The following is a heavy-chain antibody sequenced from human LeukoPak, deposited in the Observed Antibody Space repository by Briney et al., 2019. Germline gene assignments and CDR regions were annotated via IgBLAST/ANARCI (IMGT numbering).Heavy chain of an antibody. Sequence: LSLTCTVSGGSISSSSYYWGWIRQAPGKGLEWVSYISSSGSTIYYADSVKGRFTISRDNAKNSLYLQMNSLRAEDTAVYYCARDRYNWSDDINWFDPWGQGTLVTVSS. CDR2: ISSSGSTI. V-gene: IGHV3-11*04. J-gene: IGHJ5*02. CDR3: ARDRYNWSDDINWFDP. CDR1: GGSISSSSYY. D-gene: IGHD1-1*01.